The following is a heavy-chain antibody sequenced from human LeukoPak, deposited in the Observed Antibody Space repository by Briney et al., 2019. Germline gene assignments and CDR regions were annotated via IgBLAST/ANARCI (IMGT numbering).Heavy chain of an antibody. Sequence: GGSLRLSCAASGFTFDDYAMRWVRQAPGKGLEWVSGISWNSGSIGYADSVKGRFTISRDNAKNSLYLQMNSLRAEDTALYYCAKDIRYYDSSGYYNYWGQGTLVTVSS. CDR3: AKDIRYYDSSGYYNY. J-gene: IGHJ4*02. CDR2: ISWNSGSI. V-gene: IGHV3-9*01. D-gene: IGHD3-22*01. CDR1: GFTFDDYA.